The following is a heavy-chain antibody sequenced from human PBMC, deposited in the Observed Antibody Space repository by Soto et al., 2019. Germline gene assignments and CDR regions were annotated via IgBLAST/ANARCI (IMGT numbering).Heavy chain of an antibody. CDR1: GYAFSTNG. CDR2: VSGYTGNR. Sequence: QVQLVQSGAEVKKPGASVKVSCKASGYAFSTNGISWVRQAPGQGLEWMGWVSGYTGNRNYARKFQDRVTMTTDTSTSTAYMELRSLRSDDTAVYFCARGAAAVWFDPWGQGTLVTVSS. D-gene: IGHD6-13*01. V-gene: IGHV1-18*01. J-gene: IGHJ5*02. CDR3: ARGAAAVWFDP.